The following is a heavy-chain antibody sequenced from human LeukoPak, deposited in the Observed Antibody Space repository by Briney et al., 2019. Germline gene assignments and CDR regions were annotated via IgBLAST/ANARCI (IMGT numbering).Heavy chain of an antibody. D-gene: IGHD6-13*01. J-gene: IGHJ4*02. CDR2: IRSSGSTI. CDR1: GFTFSDCY. V-gene: IGHV3-11*01. CDR3: ARARHLSWTRTEQLFDY. Sequence: GGSLRLSCAASGFTFSDCYMSWIRQAPGKGLEWVSYIRSSGSTIYYADSVKGRFTISRDNAKNSLYLQMNGLRAEDTAVYYCARARHLSWTRTEQLFDYWGQGTLVTVSS.